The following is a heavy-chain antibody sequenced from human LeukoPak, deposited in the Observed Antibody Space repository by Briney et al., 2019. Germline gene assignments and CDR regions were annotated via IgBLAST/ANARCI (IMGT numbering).Heavy chain of an antibody. V-gene: IGHV4-31*03. CDR1: GGSISSGGYY. CDR2: IYYSGST. J-gene: IGHJ3*02. D-gene: IGHD3-22*01. CDR3: ARAHGHYYDSSGEAFDI. Sequence: SETLSLTCTVSGGSISSGGYYWSWIRQHPGKGLEWIGYIYYSGSTYYNPSLKSRVTISVDTSKNQFSLKLSSVTAADTAAYYCARAHGHYYDSSGEAFDIWGQGTMVTVSS.